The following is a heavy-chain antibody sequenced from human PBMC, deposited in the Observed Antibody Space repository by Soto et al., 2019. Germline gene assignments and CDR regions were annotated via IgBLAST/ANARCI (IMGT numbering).Heavy chain of an antibody. J-gene: IGHJ4*02. D-gene: IGHD4-17*01. CDR1: GYSFTIYC. CDR2: IYPGDSDT. CDR3: ARGMTTVTHFDY. V-gene: IGHV5-51*01. Sequence: GESVKSSGKGSGYSFTIYCSGWVLQRPGKGLEWMGIIYPGDSDTRYSPSFQGQVTISADKSISTAYLQWSSLKASDTAMYYCARGMTTVTHFDYWGQGTLVTVSS.